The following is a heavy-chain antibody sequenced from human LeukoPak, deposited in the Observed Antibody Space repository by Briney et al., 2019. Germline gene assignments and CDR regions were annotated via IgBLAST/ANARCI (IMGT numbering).Heavy chain of an antibody. CDR3: ARASGSGRLPEDY. D-gene: IGHD3-10*01. CDR1: GFTFSSYS. CDR2: ISSSNSTI. V-gene: IGHV3-48*04. Sequence: GGSLRLSCAASGFTFSSYSMNWVRQAPGRGQEWISYISSSNSTIYYADSVKGRFTISRDNAKNSLYLQMNSLRAEDTAVYYCARASGSGRLPEDYWGQGTLVTVSS. J-gene: IGHJ4*02.